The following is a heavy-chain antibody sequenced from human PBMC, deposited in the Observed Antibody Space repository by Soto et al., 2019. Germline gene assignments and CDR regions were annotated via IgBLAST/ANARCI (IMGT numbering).Heavy chain of an antibody. V-gene: IGHV4-39*01. J-gene: IGHJ6*02. CDR1: GGSISSSSYY. Sequence: SETLSLTCTVSGGSISSSSYYWGWIRQPPGKGLKWIGSIYNSGNTNYNPSLKSRVTISVDTSKNQFSLKLSSVTAADTAVYYCARHNGPLYVGYYYDMDVWGQGTTVTVSS. CDR3: ARHNGPLYVGYYYDMDV. CDR2: IYNSGNT. D-gene: IGHD3-16*01.